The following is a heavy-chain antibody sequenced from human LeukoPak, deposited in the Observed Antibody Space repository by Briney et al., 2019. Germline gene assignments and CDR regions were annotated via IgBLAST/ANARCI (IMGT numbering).Heavy chain of an antibody. Sequence: GASVKVSCKASGYTFTSYGISWVRQAPGQRLEWMGWISAYNGNTNYAQKLQGRVTMTTDTSTSTAYMELRSLRSDDTAVYYCARKDYCGGDCYVFDYWGQGTLVTVSS. V-gene: IGHV1-18*01. CDR1: GYTFTSYG. D-gene: IGHD2-21*02. CDR3: ARKDYCGGDCYVFDY. CDR2: ISAYNGNT. J-gene: IGHJ4*02.